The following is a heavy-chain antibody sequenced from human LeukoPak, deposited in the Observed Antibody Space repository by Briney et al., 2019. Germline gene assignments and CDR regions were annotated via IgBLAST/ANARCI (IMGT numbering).Heavy chain of an antibody. CDR1: GFTVSGTH. D-gene: IGHD3-16*01. Sequence: PGGSLRLSCAASGFTVSGTHMSWVRQAPGKGLEWVSAMYTGGTTYYADSVKGRFTISRDNSRNTLFLHMGSLRADDTAVYYCAKDEATSGGGLASWGQGTLVTVSS. CDR2: MYTGGTT. J-gene: IGHJ4*02. CDR3: AKDEATSGGGLAS. V-gene: IGHV3-53*01.